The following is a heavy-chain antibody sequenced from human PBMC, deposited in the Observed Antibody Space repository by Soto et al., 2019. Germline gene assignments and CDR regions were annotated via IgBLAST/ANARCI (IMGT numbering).Heavy chain of an antibody. D-gene: IGHD3-3*02. CDR2: IMPVFSTP. Sequence: QVQLVQSGAEVKKPGSSVKVSCKTSGGTFRTSAISWVRQAPGQGLEWMGGIMPVFSTPDYARKFQGRVTITAEESTGTAYMELSSLRSEDTAVYYCARDKDRQQLGGNYYCIMDVWGQGTTVTVSS. CDR3: ARDKDRQQLGGNYYCIMDV. V-gene: IGHV1-69*12. CDR1: GGTFRTSA. J-gene: IGHJ6*01.